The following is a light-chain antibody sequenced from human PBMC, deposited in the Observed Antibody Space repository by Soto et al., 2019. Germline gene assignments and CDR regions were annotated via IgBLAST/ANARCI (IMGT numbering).Light chain of an antibody. V-gene: IGLV2-11*01. CDR1: SSDFGIYDL. Sequence: QSALTQPASVSGSPGQSITISCTATSSDFGIYDLVSWYQQHPGKAPKVIIYDVSKRPSGVPDRFSGSKSGNTASLTISGLQAEDEADYYCCSYAGSYTLFGGGTKLTVL. CDR3: CSYAGSYTL. CDR2: DVS. J-gene: IGLJ2*01.